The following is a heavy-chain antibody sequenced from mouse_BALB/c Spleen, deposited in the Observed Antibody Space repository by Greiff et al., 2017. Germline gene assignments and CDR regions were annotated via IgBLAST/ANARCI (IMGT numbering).Heavy chain of an antibody. V-gene: IGHV1-87*01. CDR2: IYPGDGDT. Sequence: VQLQQSGAELARPGASVKLSCKASGYTFTSYWMQWVKQRPGQGLEWIGAIYPGDGDTRYTQKFKGKATLTADKSSSTAYMQLSSLASEDSAVYYCARSRGYLFDYWGQGTTLTVSS. J-gene: IGHJ2*01. CDR1: GYTFTSYW. CDR3: ARSRGYLFDY. D-gene: IGHD2-2*01.